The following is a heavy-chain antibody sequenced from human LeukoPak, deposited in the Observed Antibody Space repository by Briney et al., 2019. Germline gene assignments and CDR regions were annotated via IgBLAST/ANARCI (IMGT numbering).Heavy chain of an antibody. V-gene: IGHV4-59*08. Sequence: LETLSLTCTVSGGSISSYYWSWIRQPPGEGLEWIGYIYYSGSTNYNPSLKSRVTISVDTSKNQFSLKLSSVTAADTAVYYCARQEPYSSGWYQHYYYYGMDVWGQGTTVTVSS. CDR3: ARQEPYSSGWYQHYYYYGMDV. J-gene: IGHJ6*02. CDR2: IYYSGST. CDR1: GGSISSYY. D-gene: IGHD6-19*01.